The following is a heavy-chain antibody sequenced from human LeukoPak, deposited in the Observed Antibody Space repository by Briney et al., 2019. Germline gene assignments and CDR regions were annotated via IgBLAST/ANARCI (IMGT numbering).Heavy chain of an antibody. CDR1: GFTFSSYW. Sequence: PGGSLRLSCAASGFTFSSYWMHWVRQAPGKGLVWVSRINSDGSSTNYADSVKGRFTISRDNAKNTLYLQMNSLRAEDTAVYYCARVRGESPHWFDPWGQGTLVTVSS. CDR3: ARVRGESPHWFDP. J-gene: IGHJ5*02. V-gene: IGHV3-74*01. D-gene: IGHD3-10*01. CDR2: INSDGSST.